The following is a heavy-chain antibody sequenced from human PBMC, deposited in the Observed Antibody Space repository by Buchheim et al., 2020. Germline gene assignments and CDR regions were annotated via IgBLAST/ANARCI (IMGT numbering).Heavy chain of an antibody. V-gene: IGHV3-30-3*01. Sequence: QVQLVESGGGVVQPGRSLRLSCAASGFTFSSYAMHWVRQAPGKGLEWVAVISYDGSNKYYADSVKGRFTISRDNSKNTLYLQMNSLRDEDTAVYYCARESAVAGNHYLDYWGQGTL. CDR2: ISYDGSNK. D-gene: IGHD6-19*01. CDR3: ARESAVAGNHYLDY. CDR1: GFTFSSYA. J-gene: IGHJ4*02.